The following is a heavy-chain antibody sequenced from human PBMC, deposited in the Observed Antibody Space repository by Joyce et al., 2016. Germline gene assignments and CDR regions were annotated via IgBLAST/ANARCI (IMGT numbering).Heavy chain of an antibody. CDR1: GFNFGIYW. CDR3: ARAVTKGTVDY. CDR2: INQDGSEK. D-gene: IGHD4-17*01. Sequence: EVQLVESGGGLVQPGGSLRLSCAASGFNFGIYWMSWVRHVPGKGLEWVANINQDGSEKYYVDSMEGRFTISRDNAKNSLYLQMNSLRVEDTAVYYCARAVTKGTVDYWGQGTLVTVSS. J-gene: IGHJ4*02. V-gene: IGHV3-7*01.